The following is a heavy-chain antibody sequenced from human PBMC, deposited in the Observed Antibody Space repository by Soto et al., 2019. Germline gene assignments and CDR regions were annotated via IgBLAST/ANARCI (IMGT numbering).Heavy chain of an antibody. CDR1: GFTFSSDA. CDR3: ARDLARTIFGVLITNPYYYYYGMDV. V-gene: IGHV3-30-3*01. Sequence: QVQLVESGGGVVQPGRSLRLSCAASGFTFSSDAMHWVRQAPGKGLEWVAVISYDGSNKYYADSVKGRFTISRDNSKNTLYLQMNSLRAEDTAVYYCARDLARTIFGVLITNPYYYYYGMDVWGQGTTVTVSS. CDR2: ISYDGSNK. J-gene: IGHJ6*02. D-gene: IGHD3-3*01.